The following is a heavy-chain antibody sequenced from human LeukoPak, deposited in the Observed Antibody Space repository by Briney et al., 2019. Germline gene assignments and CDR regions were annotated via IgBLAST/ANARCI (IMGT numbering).Heavy chain of an antibody. V-gene: IGHV3-20*04. CDR1: GFTFSSYG. CDR2: INWNGGSI. J-gene: IGHJ3*02. D-gene: IGHD3-22*01. Sequence: GGSLRLSCAASGFTFSSYGMSWVRQAPGKGLEWVSGINWNGGSIGYAHSVKGRFTISRDNAKNSLYLQMNSLRAEDTALYYCARDAYAAITMIVVVGGAFDIWGQGTMVTVSS. CDR3: ARDAYAAITMIVVVGGAFDI.